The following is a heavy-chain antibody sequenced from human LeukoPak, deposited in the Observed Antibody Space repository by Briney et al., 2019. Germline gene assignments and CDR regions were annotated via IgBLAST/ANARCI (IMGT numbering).Heavy chain of an antibody. CDR2: ISGSGGST. CDR1: GFTFSSYA. D-gene: IGHD3-22*01. Sequence: GGSLRRSCAASGFTFSSYAMSWVRQAPGKGLEWVSAISGSGGSTYYADSVKGRFTISRDNSKNTLYLQMNSLRAEDTAVYYCAKLNAYYYDSSGYYYFDYWGQGTLVTVSS. CDR3: AKLNAYYYDSSGYYYFDY. V-gene: IGHV3-23*01. J-gene: IGHJ4*02.